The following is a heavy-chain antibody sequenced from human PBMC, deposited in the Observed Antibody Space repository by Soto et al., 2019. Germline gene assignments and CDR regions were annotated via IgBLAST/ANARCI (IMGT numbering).Heavy chain of an antibody. CDR3: ARRGYDFWSGYYHDAFDI. CDR2: IYYSGST. V-gene: IGHV4-59*08. D-gene: IGHD3-3*01. CDR1: GGSISSYY. Sequence: SETLSLTCTVSGGSISSYYWSWIRQPPGKGLEWIGYIYYSGSTNYNPPLKSRVTISVDTSKNQFSLKLSSVTAADTAVYYCARRGYDFWSGYYHDAFDIWGQGTMVTVSS. J-gene: IGHJ3*02.